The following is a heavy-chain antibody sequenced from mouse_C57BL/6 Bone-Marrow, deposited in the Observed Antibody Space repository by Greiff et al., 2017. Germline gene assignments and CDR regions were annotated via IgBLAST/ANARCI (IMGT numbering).Heavy chain of an antibody. D-gene: IGHD2-4*01. CDR3: ARVSYDYDGGYGDV. J-gene: IGHJ1*03. V-gene: IGHV5-16*01. Sequence: EVKLVESEGGLVQPGSSMKLSCTASGFTFSDYYLAWVRQVPEKGLEWVANITYDGSSTYYLDSLKSRFIISRDNAKNILYLQMSSLKSEDTATYYCARVSYDYDGGYGDVWGTGTTVTVSS. CDR1: GFTFSDYY. CDR2: ITYDGSST.